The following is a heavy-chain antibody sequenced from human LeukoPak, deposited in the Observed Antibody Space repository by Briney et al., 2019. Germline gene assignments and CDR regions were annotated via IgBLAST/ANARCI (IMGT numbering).Heavy chain of an antibody. D-gene: IGHD5-12*01. V-gene: IGHV3-74*01. Sequence: PGGSLRLSCAASGFPFSRFWMNWVRQAPGKGLVWVSRINGDGSSTNYTDSVKGRFTISRDNAKNMLHLQMNSLRAEDTAVYYCTRGGYRSWDAFDIWGQGTMVTVSS. J-gene: IGHJ3*02. CDR3: TRGGYRSWDAFDI. CDR1: GFPFSRFW. CDR2: INGDGSST.